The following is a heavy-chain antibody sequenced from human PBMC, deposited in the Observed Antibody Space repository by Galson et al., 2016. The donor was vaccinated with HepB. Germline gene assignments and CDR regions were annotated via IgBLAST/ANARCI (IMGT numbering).Heavy chain of an antibody. CDR2: IEPDGNSP. CDR3: ARDLSGPDY. V-gene: IGHV3-74*01. Sequence: SLRLSCAVSGFTFRNHQMHWLRQVPGKGLVWVSRIEPDGNSPIYADSVKGRFTIPRDNAENMLYLQMNSLRAEDTAIYYCARDLSGPDYWGQGARVTVSS. CDR1: GFTFRNHQ. J-gene: IGHJ4*02.